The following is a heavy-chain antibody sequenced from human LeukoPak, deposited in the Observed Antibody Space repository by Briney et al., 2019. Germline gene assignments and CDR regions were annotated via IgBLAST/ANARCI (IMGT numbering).Heavy chain of an antibody. V-gene: IGHV4-34*01. CDR3: VRRVAGSSYRDY. Sequence: PSETLSLTCAVYGGSFSGYYWSWIRQPPGKGLEWIGEINHSGSTNYNPSLKSRVTISVDTSKNQFSLKLSSVTAADTADYYCVRRVAGSSYRDYWGQGTLVTVSS. D-gene: IGHD3-22*01. CDR1: GGSFSGYY. CDR2: INHSGST. J-gene: IGHJ4*02.